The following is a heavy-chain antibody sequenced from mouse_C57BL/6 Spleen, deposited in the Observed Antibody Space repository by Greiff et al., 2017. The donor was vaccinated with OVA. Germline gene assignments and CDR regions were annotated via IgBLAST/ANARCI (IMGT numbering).Heavy chain of an antibody. Sequence: QVQLQQSGAELVKPGASVKISCKASGYAFSSYWMNWVKQRPGKGLEWIGQIYPGDGDTNYNGKFKGKATLTADKSSSTAYMQLSSLTSEDSAVYLCARYYYGSRKDFDYWGQGTTLTVSS. V-gene: IGHV1-80*01. CDR3: ARYYYGSRKDFDY. D-gene: IGHD1-1*01. CDR2: IYPGDGDT. J-gene: IGHJ2*01. CDR1: GYAFSSYW.